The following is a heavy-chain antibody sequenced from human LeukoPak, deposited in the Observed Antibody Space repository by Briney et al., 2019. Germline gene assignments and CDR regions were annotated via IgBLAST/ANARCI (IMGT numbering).Heavy chain of an antibody. Sequence: PSETPSLTCSVSGGSIRSESYYWSWIRQPAGKGLEWIGRIYSSGSSKFNPSLKSRVTISIDTSKNQFSLNLSSVTAADTAVYYCARDMTGSGWNDAFDIWAQGTMVTVSS. CDR1: GGSIRSESYY. J-gene: IGHJ3*02. CDR3: ARDMTGSGWNDAFDI. V-gene: IGHV4-61*02. CDR2: IYSSGSS. D-gene: IGHD6-19*01.